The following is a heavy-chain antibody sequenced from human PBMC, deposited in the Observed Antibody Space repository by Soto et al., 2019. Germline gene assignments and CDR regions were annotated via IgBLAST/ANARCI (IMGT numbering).Heavy chain of an antibody. CDR2: IIPIFGTA. V-gene: IGHV1-69*01. J-gene: IGHJ3*02. CDR1: GGTFSSYA. CDR3: AGERDRSGWYGDHDAFDI. Sequence: QVQLVQSGSEVKKPGSSVKVSCKASGGTFSSYASSWVRQAPGQGLEWMGGIIPIFGTANYAQKCQGRVTITADESTSTAYMELSSRRSEDKAVYYCAGERDRSGWYGDHDAFDIWGQWTMVTVSS. D-gene: IGHD6-19*01.